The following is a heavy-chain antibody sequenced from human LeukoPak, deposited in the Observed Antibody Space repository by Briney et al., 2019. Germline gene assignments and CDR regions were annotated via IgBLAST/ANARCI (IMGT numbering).Heavy chain of an antibody. CDR3: ARQEQQLAAGFDY. CDR1: GGSISSVY. CDR2: IYYSGST. V-gene: IGHV4-59*01. D-gene: IGHD6-13*01. J-gene: IGHJ4*02. Sequence: SETLSLTFSVSGGSISSVYWSWIRQPPGKGLEWIGYIYYSGSTNYNPSLKSRVTISVDTSKNQFSLKLSSVTAADTAVYYCARQEQQLAAGFDYWGQGTLVTVSS.